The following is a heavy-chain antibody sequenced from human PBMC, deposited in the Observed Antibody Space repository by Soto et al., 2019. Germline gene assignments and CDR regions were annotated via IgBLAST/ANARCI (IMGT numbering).Heavy chain of an antibody. Sequence: EVQLVESGGGLIQPGGSLRLSCAASGFTVSSNHMSWVRQAPGKGLEWVSIFYTGGDTYHTDSVKGRFTISRDDSRNTVVLQMNSLRVEDTAVYYCVRETRRDGYKGGQGTLVTVSS. J-gene: IGHJ4*02. CDR3: VRETRRDGYK. CDR1: GFTVSSNH. V-gene: IGHV3-53*01. D-gene: IGHD5-12*01. CDR2: FYTGGDT.